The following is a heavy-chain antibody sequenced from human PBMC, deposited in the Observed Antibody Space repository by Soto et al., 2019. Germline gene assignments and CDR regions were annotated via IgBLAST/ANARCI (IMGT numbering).Heavy chain of an antibody. Sequence: PSQTLSLTCAISGDSVSSNSAGWNWIRQSPSRGLEWLGRTYYKSKRNNDYALSVKSRITINPDTSKNQFSLHLYSVTPEDTAVYYCTGITWFRGMDVWGQGTPVTVSS. D-gene: IGHD3-10*01. CDR2: TYYKSKRNN. J-gene: IGHJ6*02. V-gene: IGHV6-1*01. CDR1: GDSVSSNSAG. CDR3: TGITWFRGMDV.